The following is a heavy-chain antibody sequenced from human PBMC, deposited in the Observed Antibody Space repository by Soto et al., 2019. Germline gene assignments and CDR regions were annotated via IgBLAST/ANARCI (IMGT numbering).Heavy chain of an antibody. CDR1: GFTFSTYG. D-gene: IGHD3-22*01. Sequence: PGGSLRLSCAASGFTFSTYGMHWVRQAPGKGLEWVAVMWSEGTNKYYADSVKGRFTTSRDNSKNTLYLQMNSLRVEDTAMYYCARDPPDDSSGYYSLDYWGQGTLVTVSS. CDR3: ARDPPDDSSGYYSLDY. V-gene: IGHV3-33*01. CDR2: MWSEGTNK. J-gene: IGHJ4*02.